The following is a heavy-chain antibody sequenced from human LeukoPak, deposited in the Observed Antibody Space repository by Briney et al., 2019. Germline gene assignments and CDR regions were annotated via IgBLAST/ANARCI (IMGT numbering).Heavy chain of an antibody. J-gene: IGHJ6*03. D-gene: IGHD6-19*01. CDR2: INHSGST. Sequence: SETLSLTCAVYGGSFSGYYWSWIRQPPGKGLEWIGEINHSGSTNYNPSLKSRVTISVDTSKNQFSLKLSSVTAADTAVYYCAKGLIAVAGTRFAGGYMDVWGKGTTVTVSS. V-gene: IGHV4-34*01. CDR3: AKGLIAVAGTRFAGGYMDV. CDR1: GGSFSGYY.